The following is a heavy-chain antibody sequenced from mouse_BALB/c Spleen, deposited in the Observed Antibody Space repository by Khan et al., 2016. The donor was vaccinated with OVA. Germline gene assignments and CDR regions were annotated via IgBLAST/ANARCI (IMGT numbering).Heavy chain of an antibody. V-gene: IGHV1S136*01. Sequence: VQLQQSGPELVKPGASVKMSCEASGYTFTSYVIHWVKQKPGQGLEWIGHIFPFNDDTQYNETFKGKATLTSDTSSSTAYLDLSCLTSEEPAVYNCTKDYRYDVYFDYWGQGTTLTVSS. CDR3: TKDYRYDVYFDY. D-gene: IGHD2-14*01. CDR1: GYTFTSYV. J-gene: IGHJ2*01. CDR2: IFPFNDDT.